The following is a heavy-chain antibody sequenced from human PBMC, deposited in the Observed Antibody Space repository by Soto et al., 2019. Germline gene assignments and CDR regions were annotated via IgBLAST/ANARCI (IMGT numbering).Heavy chain of an antibody. D-gene: IGHD3-22*01. CDR2: INPTGGST. CDR3: ARDNSSGYSFFDY. CDR1: GYTFTNYY. J-gene: IGHJ4*02. Sequence: ASVTLSCQASGYTFTNYYIHLVRQAPGQGLEWMGIINPTGGSTNYAQKFQGRVTMTRDTSTSTVYMELSSLRSEDTAVYYCARDNSSGYSFFDYWGQGTRVTVSS. V-gene: IGHV1-46*01.